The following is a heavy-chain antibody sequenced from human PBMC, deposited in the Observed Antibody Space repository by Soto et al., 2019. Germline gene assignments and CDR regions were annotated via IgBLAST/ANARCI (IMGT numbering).Heavy chain of an antibody. V-gene: IGHV4-31*03. Sequence: SETLSLTCTVSGGSISSGGYYWSWIRQHPGKGLEWIGYIYYGGSTYYNPSLKSRATISGDTSKNQFSLKLSSVTAADTAVYYCARGGYYYENSGQNACDYWGQGILVTVSS. CDR2: IYYGGST. CDR3: ARGGYYYENSGQNACDY. CDR1: GGSISSGGYY. D-gene: IGHD3-22*01. J-gene: IGHJ4*01.